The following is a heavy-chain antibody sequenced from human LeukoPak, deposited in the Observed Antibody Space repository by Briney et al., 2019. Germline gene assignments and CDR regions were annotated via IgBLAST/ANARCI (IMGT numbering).Heavy chain of an antibody. CDR3: AREASAGYCSGGSCYSGPGYYYYGMDV. CDR2: IIPILGIA. J-gene: IGHJ6*02. Sequence: ASVKVSCKASGGTFSSYAISWVRQAPGQGLEWMGRIIPILGIANYAQKFQGRVTITADKSTSTAYMELSSLRSEDTAVYYCAREASAGYCSGGSCYSGPGYYYYGMDVWGQGTTVTVSS. D-gene: IGHD2-15*01. CDR1: GGTFSSYA. V-gene: IGHV1-69*04.